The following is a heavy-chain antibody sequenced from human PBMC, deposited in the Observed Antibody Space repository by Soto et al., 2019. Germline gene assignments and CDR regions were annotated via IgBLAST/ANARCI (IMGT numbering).Heavy chain of an antibody. Sequence: QVQLVQSGAEVKKPGASVKVSCKASGYTFTSDVISWVRQAPGQGLEWMGWISAYNGNTNYAQKLKGRVTMTTDTSASTAYMELRGLRSEDTAVSYCARGVRWEPRDYWGQGTLLTVSS. V-gene: IGHV1-18*01. D-gene: IGHD1-26*01. CDR2: ISAYNGNT. J-gene: IGHJ4*02. CDR3: ARGVRWEPRDY. CDR1: GYTFTSDV.